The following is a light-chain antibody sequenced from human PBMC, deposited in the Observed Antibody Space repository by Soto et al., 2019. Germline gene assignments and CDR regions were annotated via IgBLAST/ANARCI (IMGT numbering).Light chain of an antibody. V-gene: IGKV3-20*01. J-gene: IGKJ1*01. CDR3: QQDGSSPRT. Sequence: EIVLTQSPGTLSLSPGERATLSCRASQSVTSNYLAWYQQKPGQAPRLLIYGASNRATGIPDRFSGSGSGTDFTLTISRLDPEDFAVYFCQQDGSSPRTFGQGTKVDVK. CDR1: QSVTSNY. CDR2: GAS.